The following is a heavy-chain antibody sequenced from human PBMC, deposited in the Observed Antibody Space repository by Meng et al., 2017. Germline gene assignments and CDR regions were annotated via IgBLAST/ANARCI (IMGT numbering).Heavy chain of an antibody. CDR1: GYTFTSYT. V-gene: IGHV1-3*01. CDR3: ASLSVKFYYYYGMDV. CDR2: INADNGNT. Sequence: ASVKVSCKASGYTFTSYTMHWVRQAPGQRLEWMGWINADNGNTKYSQKFQGRVTLTRDTSVSTAYMELSSLRSEDTAVYYCASLSVKFYYYYGMDVWGQGTTVTVSS. J-gene: IGHJ6*02. D-gene: IGHD3-16*02.